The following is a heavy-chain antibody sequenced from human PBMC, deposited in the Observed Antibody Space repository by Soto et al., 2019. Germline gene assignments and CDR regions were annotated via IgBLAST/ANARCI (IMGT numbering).Heavy chain of an antibody. J-gene: IGHJ4*02. CDR3: ARDRRTFMFDY. Sequence: PSETLSLTCTVSGGSISSGGYYWSWIRQHPGKGLEWIGYIYYSGSTYYNPSLKSRVTISVDTSKNQFSLKLSSVTAADTAVYYCARDRRTFMFDYWGQGTLVTVSS. V-gene: IGHV4-31*03. CDR1: GGSISSGGYY. CDR2: IYYSGST.